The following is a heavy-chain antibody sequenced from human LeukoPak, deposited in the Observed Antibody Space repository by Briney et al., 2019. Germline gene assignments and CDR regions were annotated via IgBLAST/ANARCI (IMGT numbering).Heavy chain of an antibody. J-gene: IGHJ4*02. V-gene: IGHV5-51*01. D-gene: IGHD6-6*01. CDR2: VYPGDSDI. CDR1: GYTFSSYW. Sequence: GESLKISCKISGYTFSSYWIGWVRRIPGKGVEWMGSVYPGDSDIRYSPSFQGQVTISADKAISTAYLQWSSLKASDTAMYYCAKLTIAARPIDYWGQGTLVTVSS. CDR3: AKLTIAARPIDY.